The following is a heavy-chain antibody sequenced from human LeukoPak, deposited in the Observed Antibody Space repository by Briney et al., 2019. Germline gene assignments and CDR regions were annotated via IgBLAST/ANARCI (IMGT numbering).Heavy chain of an antibody. J-gene: IGHJ2*01. V-gene: IGHV4-38-2*01. D-gene: IGHD2-21*02. Sequence: SETLSLTCAVSGYSITSGYYWGCRRQSPGKGLEWIGSIYRSGSTYYTPSLKSRVTISVDTSKNQFSLKPTSVTATDTAVYYRAPSPPLRGLPNWYFDLWGRGTLVTVSS. CDR2: IYRSGST. CDR1: GYSITSGYY. CDR3: APSPPLRGLPNWYFDL.